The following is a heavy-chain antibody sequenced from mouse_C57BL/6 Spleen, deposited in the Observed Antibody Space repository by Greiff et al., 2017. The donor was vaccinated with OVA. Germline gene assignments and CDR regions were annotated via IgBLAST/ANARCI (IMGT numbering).Heavy chain of an antibody. CDR1: GFTFSDYG. Sequence: VQLKESGGGLVKPGGSLKLSCAASGFTFSDYGMHWVRQAPEKGLEWVAYISSGSSTIYYADTVKGRFTISRDNAKNTLFLQMTSLRSEDTAMYYCARTAQAPLDYWGQGTTLTVSS. V-gene: IGHV5-17*01. D-gene: IGHD3-2*02. CDR3: ARTAQAPLDY. CDR2: ISSGSSTI. J-gene: IGHJ2*01.